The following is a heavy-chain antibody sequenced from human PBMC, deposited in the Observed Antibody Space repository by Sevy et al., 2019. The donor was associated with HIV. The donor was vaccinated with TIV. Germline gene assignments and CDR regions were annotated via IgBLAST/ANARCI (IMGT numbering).Heavy chain of an antibody. CDR3: ACAGEVIEKDAFDF. V-gene: IGHV3-21*01. CDR1: GFTFSSYS. J-gene: IGHJ3*01. Sequence: GGSLRLSCAASGFTFSSYSMNWVRQAPGKGLEWVSSIISSSRYIYYSDSVRDRFTISKDNDKNSLYLQMNSLRDEDTAEYYAACAGEVIEKDAFDFWGQGTMVTVSS. D-gene: IGHD3-16*02. CDR2: IISSSRYI.